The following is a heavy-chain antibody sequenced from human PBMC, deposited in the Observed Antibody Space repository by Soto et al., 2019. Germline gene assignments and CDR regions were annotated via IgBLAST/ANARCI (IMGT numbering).Heavy chain of an antibody. Sequence: SETLSLTCAVYGGSFSGYYWSWIRQPPGKGLEWIGEINHSGSTNYNPSLKSRVTISVDTSKNQFSLKLSSVTAADTAVYYCASREKADLGVGASGWYFRYWGQGTLVTVSS. D-gene: IGHD6-19*01. J-gene: IGHJ4*02. CDR3: ASREKADLGVGASGWYFRY. V-gene: IGHV4-34*01. CDR2: INHSGST. CDR1: GGSFSGYY.